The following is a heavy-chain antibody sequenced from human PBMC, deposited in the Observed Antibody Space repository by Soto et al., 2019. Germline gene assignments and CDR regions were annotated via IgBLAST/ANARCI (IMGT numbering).Heavy chain of an antibody. D-gene: IGHD2-15*01. J-gene: IGHJ5*02. Sequence: QVQLVQSGAEVKKPGASVKVSCKASGYTFTSYYMHWVRQAPGQGLEWMGIINPSGGSTSYAQKFQGRVTMTRDTSTSTVYMELSSLRSEDTAVYYCAREGVHILYSEGVGEFDPWGQGTLVTVSS. V-gene: IGHV1-46*01. CDR2: INPSGGST. CDR1: GYTFTSYY. CDR3: AREGVHILYSEGVGEFDP.